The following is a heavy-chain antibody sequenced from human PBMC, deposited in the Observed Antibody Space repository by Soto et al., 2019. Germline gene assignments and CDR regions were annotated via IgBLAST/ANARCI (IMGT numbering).Heavy chain of an antibody. CDR3: VRSTSGCFDY. CDR1: GFTFSHYW. D-gene: IGHD2-8*01. V-gene: IGHV3-74*01. Sequence: EVQLLQSGGGSVRPGGTLTLSCAASGFTFSHYWMHWVRQVPGRGLLWVSRLNHDANRTAYADSVRGRFTISRDNAKNTLYPHMSSVRAEDSATYYCVRSTSGCFDYWGQGAEVSVSS. J-gene: IGHJ4*02. CDR2: LNHDANRT.